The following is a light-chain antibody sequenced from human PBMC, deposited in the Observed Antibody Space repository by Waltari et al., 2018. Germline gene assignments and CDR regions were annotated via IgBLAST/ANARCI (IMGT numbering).Light chain of an antibody. CDR1: QSVDSN. CDR2: SAS. CDR3: LQYNDWPPLT. Sequence: EVVMTQSPATLSVSPWDTATLSCRASQSVDSNLAWYQQKPGQAPKFLIFSASTRATGIPARFSGGGFGTEFTLTINSLQSEDFAVYYCLQYNDWPPLTFGGGTKVEMK. J-gene: IGKJ4*01. V-gene: IGKV3-15*01.